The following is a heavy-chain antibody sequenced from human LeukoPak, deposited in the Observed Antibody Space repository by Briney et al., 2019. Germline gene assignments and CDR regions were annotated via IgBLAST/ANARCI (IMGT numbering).Heavy chain of an antibody. J-gene: IGHJ6*03. Sequence: SETLSLTCAVYGGSFSGYNWNWIRQPPGKGLEWIGEINHSGSTNYNPSLTSRVTLSVDTSKNQFSLNLSSVTAADTALYYCARAPKYLKYMDVWDKGTTVTVSS. CDR3: ARAPKYLKYMDV. D-gene: IGHD2/OR15-2a*01. CDR2: INHSGST. CDR1: GGSFSGYN. V-gene: IGHV4-34*01.